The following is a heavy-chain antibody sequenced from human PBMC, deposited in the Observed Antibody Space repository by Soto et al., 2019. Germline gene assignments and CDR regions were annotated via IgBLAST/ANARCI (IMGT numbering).Heavy chain of an antibody. V-gene: IGHV3-30-3*01. CDR3: ARGRLRLGELSLDC. J-gene: IGHJ4*02. D-gene: IGHD3-16*02. Sequence: QVQLVESGEGVVQPGRSLRLSCAASGFTFSDYAIHWVRQAPGKGLEWVAVISYDGSIKYYADSVKGRFTISRDNSKNTLYLQMNSLRAEDTAVYYCARGRLRLGELSLDCWGQGTLVTVSS. CDR2: ISYDGSIK. CDR1: GFTFSDYA.